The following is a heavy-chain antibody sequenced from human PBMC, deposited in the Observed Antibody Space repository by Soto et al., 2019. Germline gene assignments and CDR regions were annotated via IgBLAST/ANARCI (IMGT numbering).Heavy chain of an antibody. CDR2: ISAYNGNT. CDR1: GYTFTGYG. J-gene: IGHJ4*02. Sequence: QVQLVQSGAEVKKPGASVKVSCKASGYTFTGYGISWVRQAPGQGLEGMGWISAYNGNTNYAQKLQGRVTMTTDTATSTAYMELRSLRSDDTAVYYCARDSLETYYDSSGYYDEVFDYWGQGTLVTVSS. V-gene: IGHV1-18*01. D-gene: IGHD3-22*01. CDR3: ARDSLETYYDSSGYYDEVFDY.